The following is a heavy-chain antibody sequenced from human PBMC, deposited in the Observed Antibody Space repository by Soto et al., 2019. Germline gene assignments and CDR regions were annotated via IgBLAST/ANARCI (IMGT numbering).Heavy chain of an antibody. CDR1: GDSIKSYY. Sequence: SETLSLTCTVSGDSIKSYYWSWIRQPPGKGLEWIGYVHHSGRSNYNPSLKSRVSMSVDTSRNQFFLKLSSVTAADTAVYFCAKYGFYYMEVWDKGTTVTVSS. CDR3: AKYGFYYMEV. D-gene: IGHD3-10*01. CDR2: VHHSGRS. V-gene: IGHV4-59*01. J-gene: IGHJ6*03.